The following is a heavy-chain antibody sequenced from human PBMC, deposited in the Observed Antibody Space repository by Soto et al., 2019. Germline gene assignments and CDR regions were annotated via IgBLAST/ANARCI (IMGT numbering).Heavy chain of an antibody. CDR3: AKDWQWLGLDY. CDR2: ISYDGSNK. D-gene: IGHD6-19*01. V-gene: IGHV3-30*18. CDR1: GLTFSSYG. J-gene: IGHJ4*02. Sequence: GGSLRLSCAASGLTFSSYGMHWVRQAPGKGLEWVAVISYDGSNKYYADSVKGRFTISRDNSKNTLYLQMNSLRAEDTAVYYCAKDWQWLGLDYWGQGTLVTVSS.